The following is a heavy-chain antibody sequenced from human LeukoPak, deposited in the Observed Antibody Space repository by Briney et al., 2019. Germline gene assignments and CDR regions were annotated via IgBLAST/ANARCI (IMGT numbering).Heavy chain of an antibody. CDR2: INQGGSDK. J-gene: IGHJ4*02. D-gene: IGHD1-14*01. CDR3: TRDRSRAEDD. Sequence: GGSLRLSCAASGFTFSGHWMSWVRQAPGKGLEWVANINQGGSDKYYVDSVKGRFTTSRDNANNLLYLQMNSLRGEDTAVYYCTRDRSRAEDDWGQGTLVTVSS. V-gene: IGHV3-7*01. CDR1: GFTFSGHW.